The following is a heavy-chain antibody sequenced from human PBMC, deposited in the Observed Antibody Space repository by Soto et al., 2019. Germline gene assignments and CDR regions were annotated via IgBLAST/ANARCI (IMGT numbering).Heavy chain of an antibody. CDR2: VYHRGTT. CDR1: GASTSNYH. D-gene: IGHD5-18*01. Sequence: XATLSLTCSVSGASTSNYHYSWIGQSPGKGLEWIGYVYHRGTTYYTPSLKSRVNMSVDTSTNEFYLNLKSVTAADTAVYYCALGGYNYGRPFDFWGQGTLVTAPQ. V-gene: IGHV4-59*01. CDR3: ALGGYNYGRPFDF. J-gene: IGHJ4*02.